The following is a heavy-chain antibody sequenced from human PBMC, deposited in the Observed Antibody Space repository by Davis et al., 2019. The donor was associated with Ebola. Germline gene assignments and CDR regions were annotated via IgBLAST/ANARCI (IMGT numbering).Heavy chain of an antibody. CDR1: VYTFISYD. J-gene: IGHJ6*02. CDR2: MNPNSGNT. CDR3: ARVLVGYGYPYYYYYYGMDV. Sequence: SVPVSRMASVYTFISYDINWVRQATGQGLEGMGWMNPNSGNTGDAQKLQGRVTMTRNTPISTAYMELSSLRSEDTAVYYCARVLVGYGYPYYYYYYGMDVWGQGTTVTVSS. V-gene: IGHV1-8*01. D-gene: IGHD5-18*01.